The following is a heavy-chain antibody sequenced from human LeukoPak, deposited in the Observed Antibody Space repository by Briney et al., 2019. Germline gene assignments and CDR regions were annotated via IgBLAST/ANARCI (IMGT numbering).Heavy chain of an antibody. CDR1: GFTFSSYA. V-gene: IGHV3-21*01. D-gene: IGHD3-3*01. CDR2: ISSSSSYI. CDR3: ARDKGGGYYDFWSGYPLGSNYYYYYMDV. Sequence: GGSLRLSCAASGFTFSSYAISWVRQAPGKGLEWVSSISSSSSYIYYADSVKGRFTISRDNAKNSLYLQMNSLRAEDTAVYYCARDKGGGYYDFWSGYPLGSNYYYYYMDVWGKGTTVTVSS. J-gene: IGHJ6*03.